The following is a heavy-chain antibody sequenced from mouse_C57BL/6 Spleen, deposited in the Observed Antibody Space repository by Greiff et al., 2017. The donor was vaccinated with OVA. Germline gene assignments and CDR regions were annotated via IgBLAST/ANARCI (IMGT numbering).Heavy chain of an antibody. CDR3: ARSLNSYYYGSSYDAMDY. J-gene: IGHJ4*01. Sequence: VQLVESGAELVKPGASVKISCKASGYAFSSYWMNWVKQRPGKGLEWIGQIYPGDGDTNYNGKFKGKATLTADKSSSTAYMQLSSLTSEDSAVYFCARSLNSYYYGSSYDAMDYWGQGTSGTVSS. CDR1: GYAFSSYW. D-gene: IGHD1-1*01. CDR2: IYPGDGDT. V-gene: IGHV1-80*01.